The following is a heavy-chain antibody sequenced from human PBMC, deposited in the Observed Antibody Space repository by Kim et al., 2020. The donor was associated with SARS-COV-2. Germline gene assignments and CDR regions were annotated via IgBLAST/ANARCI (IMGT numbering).Heavy chain of an antibody. CDR2: ISYDGSNK. CDR1: GFTFSSYG. CDR3: AKEFTFGGVIVIRYFDY. J-gene: IGHJ4*02. Sequence: GGSLRLSCAASGFTFSSYGMHWVRQAPGKGLEWVAVISYDGSNKYYADSVKGRFTISRDNSKNTLYLQMNSLRAEDTAVYYCAKEFTFGGVIVIRYFDYWGQGTLVTVSS. D-gene: IGHD3-16*02. V-gene: IGHV3-30*18.